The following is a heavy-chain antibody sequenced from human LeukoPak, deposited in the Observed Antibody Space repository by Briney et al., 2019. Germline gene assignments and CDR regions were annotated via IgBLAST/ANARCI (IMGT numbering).Heavy chain of an antibody. CDR3: ARDLYGGNSPYYYYYGMDV. Sequence: ASVKVSSTASGYTFSGYYMHWVRQAPGHGREGMGWINPNSGGTNYAQKFQGRVTITRDTSISTAYMELSRLRSDDTAVYYCARDLYGGNSPYYYYYGMDVWGQGTTVTVSS. D-gene: IGHD4-23*01. CDR2: INPNSGGT. CDR1: GYTFSGYY. V-gene: IGHV1-2*02. J-gene: IGHJ6*02.